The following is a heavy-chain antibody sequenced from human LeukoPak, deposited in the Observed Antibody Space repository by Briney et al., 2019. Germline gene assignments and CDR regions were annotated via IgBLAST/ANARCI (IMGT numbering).Heavy chain of an antibody. D-gene: IGHD1-1*01. CDR3: ARPRTAWSSHWDFEV. Sequence: GGSLRLSCVASGFTVSTDYMSGLRQAPGKGPEWVSLIYSGGSTYYADSVKGRFTISRDNAKNSLFLRMSSLRVEDTAVYYCARPRTAWSSHWDFEVWGRGTLVTVSS. CDR1: GFTVSTDY. CDR2: IYSGGST. J-gene: IGHJ2*01. V-gene: IGHV3-66*04.